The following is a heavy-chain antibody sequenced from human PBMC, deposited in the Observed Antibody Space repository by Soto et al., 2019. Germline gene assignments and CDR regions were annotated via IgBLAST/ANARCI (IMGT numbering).Heavy chain of an antibody. Sequence: QVQLQQWGAGLLKPSETLSLTCAVYGGSFSGYYWSWIRQPPGKGLEWIGEINHSGSTNYNPSLKSRVTISVDTSKNQFSLKLSSVTAADTAVYYCARARYYDILTGPSFPFFYYWGQGTLVTVSS. CDR1: GGSFSGYY. CDR2: INHSGST. J-gene: IGHJ4*02. CDR3: ARARYYDILTGPSFPFFYY. V-gene: IGHV4-34*01. D-gene: IGHD3-9*01.